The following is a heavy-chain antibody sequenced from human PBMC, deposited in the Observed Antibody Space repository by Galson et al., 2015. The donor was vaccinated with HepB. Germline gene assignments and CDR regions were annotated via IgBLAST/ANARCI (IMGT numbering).Heavy chain of an antibody. D-gene: IGHD5-24*01. V-gene: IGHV1-69*13. J-gene: IGHJ4*02. CDR2: IIPIFGTA. Sequence: SVKVSCKASGGTFSSYAISWVRQAPGQGLEWMGGIIPIFGTANYAQKFQGRVTITADESTSTAYMELSSLRSEDTAVYYCARVGGREEMAVYFDYWGQGTLVTVSS. CDR1: GGTFSSYA. CDR3: ARVGGREEMAVYFDY.